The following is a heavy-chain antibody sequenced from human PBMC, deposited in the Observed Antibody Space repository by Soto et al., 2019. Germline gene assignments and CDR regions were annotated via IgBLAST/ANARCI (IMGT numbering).Heavy chain of an antibody. CDR2: ISGSGGST. CDR3: AKRLHYGDYAYFDY. J-gene: IGHJ4*02. D-gene: IGHD4-17*01. Sequence: SGGSLRLSCAASGFTFSSYAMSWVRQAPGKGLEWVSAISGSGGSTYYADSVKGRFTISRDNSKNTLYLQMNSLRAEDTAVYYCAKRLHYGDYAYFDYWGQGTLVTVSS. CDR1: GFTFSSYA. V-gene: IGHV3-23*01.